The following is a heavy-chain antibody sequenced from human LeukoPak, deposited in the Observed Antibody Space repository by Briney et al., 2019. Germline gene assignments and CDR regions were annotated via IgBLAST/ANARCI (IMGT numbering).Heavy chain of an antibody. CDR2: INHSGST. D-gene: IGHD2-2*01. CDR1: GGSFSGYY. J-gene: IGHJ4*02. V-gene: IGHV4-34*01. CDR3: ASLGYGSSTCCYDY. Sequence: SETLSLTCAVYGGSFSGYYWSWIRQPPGKGLEWIGEINHSGSTNYNPSLKSRITISVDPSKNQFPLKLSSETAADTGVYYCASLGYGSSTCCYDYWGQGTLVTVSS.